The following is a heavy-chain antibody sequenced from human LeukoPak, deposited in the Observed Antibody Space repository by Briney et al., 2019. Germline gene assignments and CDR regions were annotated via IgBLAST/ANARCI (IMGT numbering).Heavy chain of an antibody. CDR2: ISAYNGNT. V-gene: IGHV1-18*01. J-gene: IGHJ4*02. CDR3: ARGRAYYDYVWGSSFNQYFDY. D-gene: IGHD3-16*01. CDR1: GYTFTSYG. Sequence: AASVKVSCKASGYTFTSYGISWVRQAPGQGLEWMGWISAYNGNTNYAQKLQGRVTMTTDTSTSTAYMELRSLRSDDTAVYYCARGRAYYDYVWGSSFNQYFDYWGQGTLVTVSS.